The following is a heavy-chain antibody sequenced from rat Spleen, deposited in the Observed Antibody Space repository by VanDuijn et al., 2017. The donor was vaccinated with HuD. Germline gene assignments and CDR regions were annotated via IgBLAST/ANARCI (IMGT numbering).Heavy chain of an antibody. CDR3: ARSDGVHYYLPFAD. CDR1: GYSITSTFR. V-gene: IGHV3-3*01. D-gene: IGHD1-1*01. CDR2: ISSAGST. Sequence: EVQLQESGPGLVKPSQSLSLTCSVTGYSITSTFRWNWIRKFPGNKLEWMGYISSAGSTNYNPSLSSRISISRDTSKNQFFLQVNSVSSEDTATYYCARSDGVHYYLPFADWGQGTLVTVSS. J-gene: IGHJ3*01.